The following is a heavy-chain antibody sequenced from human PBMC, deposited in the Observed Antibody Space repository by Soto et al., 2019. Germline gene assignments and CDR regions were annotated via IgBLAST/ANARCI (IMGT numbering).Heavy chain of an antibody. Sequence: QVQLQQWGAGLLKPSETLSLTCAVYGGSFSGYYWSWIRQPPGKGLEWIGEINHSGSTNYNPSLNSRVTISVDTSKNQFSLKLSSVTAADTAVYYCARTGLGYCTNGVCYPYYFDYWGQGTLVTVSS. CDR2: INHSGST. D-gene: IGHD2-8*01. J-gene: IGHJ4*02. V-gene: IGHV4-34*01. CDR3: ARTGLGYCTNGVCYPYYFDY. CDR1: GGSFSGYY.